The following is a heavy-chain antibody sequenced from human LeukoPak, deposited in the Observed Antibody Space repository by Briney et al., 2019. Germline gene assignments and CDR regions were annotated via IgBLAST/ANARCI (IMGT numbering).Heavy chain of an antibody. J-gene: IGHJ4*02. CDR2: MYNSGNT. V-gene: IGHV4-31*03. Sequence: SETLPLTCTVSGGSISSGGYYWSWIRQHPGKGLEWIGYMYNSGNTYYNPSLKSRAAISVDTSSNQFSLKLSSVTAADTAVYFCARGGSYGGNLNYWGQGTLVTVSS. D-gene: IGHD4-23*01. CDR3: ARGGSYGGNLNY. CDR1: GGSISSGGYY.